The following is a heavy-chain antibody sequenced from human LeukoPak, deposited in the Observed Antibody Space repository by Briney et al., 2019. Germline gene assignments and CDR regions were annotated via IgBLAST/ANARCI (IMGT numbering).Heavy chain of an antibody. CDR1: GGTFSSYG. CDR3: ARVKGASDNYGDDY. D-gene: IGHD4-17*01. Sequence: SVKLSCKASGGTFSSYGISWVRQAPGQGLGWMGTIRPIFNSTNYAQKFQDRVTVTSDESTGTVYMEVNSLRSEHTAVYYCARVKGASDNYGDDYWGQGTLVTVSS. J-gene: IGHJ4*02. CDR2: IRPIFNST. V-gene: IGHV1-69*15.